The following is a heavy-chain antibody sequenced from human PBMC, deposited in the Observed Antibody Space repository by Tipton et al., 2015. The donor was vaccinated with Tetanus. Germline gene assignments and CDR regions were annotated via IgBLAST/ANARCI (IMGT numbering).Heavy chain of an antibody. Sequence: SLRLSCAASGFTFSSYSMNWVRQAPGKGLEWVSSISSSSSYIYYADSVKGRFTISRDNAKNSLYLQMNSLRAEDTAVYYCARLQLLGDAFDIWGQGTMVTVSS. V-gene: IGHV3-21*01. D-gene: IGHD3-10*01. CDR3: ARLQLLGDAFDI. CDR2: ISSSSSYI. CDR1: GFTFSSYS. J-gene: IGHJ3*02.